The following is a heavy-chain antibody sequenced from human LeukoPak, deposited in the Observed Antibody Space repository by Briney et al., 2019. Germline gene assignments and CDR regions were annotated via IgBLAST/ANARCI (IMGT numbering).Heavy chain of an antibody. Sequence: GGSLRLSCAASGFTFSTYWVSWVRQAPGKGLEWVANIKQDGSEKYYVDSVKGRFPISRDNAKNSLYLQMNSLRAEDTAMYYCARDSAGNDYWGQGTLVTVSS. D-gene: IGHD6-13*01. CDR1: GFTFSTYW. J-gene: IGHJ4*02. CDR2: IKQDGSEK. CDR3: ARDSAGNDY. V-gene: IGHV3-7*01.